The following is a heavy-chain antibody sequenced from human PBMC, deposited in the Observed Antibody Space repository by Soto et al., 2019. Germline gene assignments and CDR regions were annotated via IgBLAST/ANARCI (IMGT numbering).Heavy chain of an antibody. CDR2: ISHSGATI. D-gene: IGHD6-6*01. Sequence: EVQLAESGGGLVQPGGSPRLSCAASGFQFSSYEMNWVRQAPGKGLEWVAHISHSGATIFYTDSVKGRFTISRDNTNNSLSLQMNSLRADDTAIYYCARGAFWYTTSTTDDAFDVWGQGTVVTVSS. J-gene: IGHJ3*01. CDR1: GFQFSSYE. V-gene: IGHV3-48*03. CDR3: ARGAFWYTTSTTDDAFDV.